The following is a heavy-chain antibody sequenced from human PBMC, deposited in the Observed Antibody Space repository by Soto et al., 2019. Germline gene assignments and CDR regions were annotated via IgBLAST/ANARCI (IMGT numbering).Heavy chain of an antibody. CDR2: ISYDGSNK. Sequence: SLRLSCAASGFTFSSYGMHWVRQAPGKGLEWVAVISYDGSNKYYADSVKGRFTISRDNSKNTLYLQMNSLRAEDTAVYYCAKDLSRRTGFLDYRGQGTLVTVSS. CDR1: GFTFSSYG. V-gene: IGHV3-30*18. CDR3: AKDLSRRTGFLDY. J-gene: IGHJ4*02. D-gene: IGHD1-1*01.